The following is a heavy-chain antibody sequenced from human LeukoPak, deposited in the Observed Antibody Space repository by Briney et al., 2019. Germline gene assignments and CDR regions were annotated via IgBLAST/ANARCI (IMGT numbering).Heavy chain of an antibody. J-gene: IGHJ6*02. CDR3: AKGGSYFHYYYGMDV. V-gene: IGHV3-30*18. Sequence: GGSLRLSCAASGFTFSSYGMHWVRQAPGKGLEWVAVISYDGSNKYYADSVKGRFTISRDNSKNTLCLQMNSLRAEDTAVYYCAKGGSYFHYYYGMDVWGQGTTVTVSS. D-gene: IGHD1-26*01. CDR2: ISYDGSNK. CDR1: GFTFSSYG.